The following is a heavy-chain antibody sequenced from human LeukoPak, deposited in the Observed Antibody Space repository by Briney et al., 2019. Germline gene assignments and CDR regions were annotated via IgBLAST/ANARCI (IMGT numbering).Heavy chain of an antibody. J-gene: IGHJ4*02. CDR3: AKANRGYSYDLHN. Sequence: PGGSLRLSCAASGFTFSSYAMSWVRQAPGKGLEWVSAISGSGGSTYYAASVKGRFTIPRDNSKNTVYLQMNSLRAEETAVYYWAKANRGYSYDLHNWGQGTLVTVSS. CDR1: GFTFSSYA. CDR2: ISGSGGST. V-gene: IGHV3-23*01. D-gene: IGHD5-18*01.